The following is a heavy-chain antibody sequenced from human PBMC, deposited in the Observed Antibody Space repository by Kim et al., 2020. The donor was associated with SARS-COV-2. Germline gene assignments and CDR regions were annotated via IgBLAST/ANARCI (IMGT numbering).Heavy chain of an antibody. CDR2: IIPIFGTA. CDR1: GGTFSSYA. Sequence: SVKVSCKASGGTFSSYAISWVRQAPGQGLEWMGGIIPIFGTANYAQKFQGRVTITADEPTSTAYMELSSLRSEDTAVYYCARGEGVLLWFGELYYWGQGTLVTVSS. J-gene: IGHJ4*02. D-gene: IGHD3-10*01. V-gene: IGHV1-69*13. CDR3: ARGEGVLLWFGELYY.